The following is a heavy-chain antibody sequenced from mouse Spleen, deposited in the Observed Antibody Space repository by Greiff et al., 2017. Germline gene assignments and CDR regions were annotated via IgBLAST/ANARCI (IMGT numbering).Heavy chain of an antibody. V-gene: IGHV1-62-2*01. J-gene: IGHJ4*01. CDR3: AKPEGRLPYYAMDY. CDR1: GYTFTEYT. D-gene: IGHD1-2*01. CDR2: FYPGSGSI. Sequence: QVQLQQSGAELVKPGASVKLSCKASGYTFTEYTIHWVKQRAGQGLEWIGWFYPGSGSIKYNEKFKDKATLTADKSSSTVYMELNRLTTEDSAVYFCAKPEGRLPYYAMDYWGQGTSVTVSS.